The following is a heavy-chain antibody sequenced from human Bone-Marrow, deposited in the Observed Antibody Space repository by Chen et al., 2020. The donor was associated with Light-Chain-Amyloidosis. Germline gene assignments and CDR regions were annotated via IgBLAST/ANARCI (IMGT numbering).Heavy chain of an antibody. Sequence: QVQLVESGGGVVQPGRSLRLSCAASGFTFSSYAMDWVRQAPGKGLEWVAVISFHERNKYYADSVKGRFTISRDNSKNTLYVQMNSLRAEDTAVYYCAREGYCSSSSCPFDYWGQGTLVTVSS. CDR1: GFTFSSYA. CDR2: ISFHERNK. D-gene: IGHD2-2*01. CDR3: AREGYCSSSSCPFDY. J-gene: IGHJ4*02. V-gene: IGHV3-30*04.